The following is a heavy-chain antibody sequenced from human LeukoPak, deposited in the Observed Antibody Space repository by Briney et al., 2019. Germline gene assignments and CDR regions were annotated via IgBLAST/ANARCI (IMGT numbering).Heavy chain of an antibody. D-gene: IGHD2-15*01. CDR3: AKSPSGYCSGGSCYGLDY. CDR1: GFTFSNYA. J-gene: IGHJ4*02. V-gene: IGHV3-23*01. CDR2: ITGSGGST. Sequence: PGGSLRLSCAASGFTFSNYAMSWVRQAPGKGLEWVSLITGSGGSTYYPDSLKGRFTISRDNAKNTLYLQMNSLRAEDTAVYYCAKSPSGYCSGGSCYGLDYWGQGTLVTVSS.